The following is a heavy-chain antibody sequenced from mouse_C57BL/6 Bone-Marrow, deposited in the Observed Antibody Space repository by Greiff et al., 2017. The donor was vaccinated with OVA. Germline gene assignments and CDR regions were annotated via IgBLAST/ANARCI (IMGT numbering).Heavy chain of an antibody. CDR2: IDPSASYT. CDR3: ADYYGSSFYWYFDV. Sequence: QVQLQQPGAELVKPGASVKLSCKASGYTFTSYWMQWVKQRPGQGLEWIGAIDPSASYTNYTQKFKGKATLTVDTSSSTAYMQLSSLTSEDAAVYYCADYYGSSFYWYFDVWGTGTTVTVSA. CDR1: GYTFTSYW. J-gene: IGHJ1*03. V-gene: IGHV1-50*01. D-gene: IGHD1-1*01.